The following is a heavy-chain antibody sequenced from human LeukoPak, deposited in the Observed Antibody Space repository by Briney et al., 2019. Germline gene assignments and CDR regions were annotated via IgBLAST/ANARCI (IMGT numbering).Heavy chain of an antibody. CDR3: ARQHDSYHYYYVDV. D-gene: IGHD6-13*01. Sequence: SETLSLTCAVSGYSISSGYYWIWIRQPPGKGLEWIGSLYHSDSISYNPALESRATMSVDTSKNQFSLKLSFVTAADTAVYYCARQHDSYHYYYVDVWGTGTTVTVSS. CDR2: LYHSDSI. CDR1: GYSISSGYY. J-gene: IGHJ6*03. V-gene: IGHV4-38-2*01.